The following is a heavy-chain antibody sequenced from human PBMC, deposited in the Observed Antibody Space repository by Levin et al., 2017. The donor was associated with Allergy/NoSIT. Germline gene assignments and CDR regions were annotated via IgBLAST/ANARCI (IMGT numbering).Heavy chain of an antibody. D-gene: IGHD6-6*01. CDR2: IYPDDSDT. Sequence: KVSCKGSGYSFSSYWIGWVRQMPGKGLEWMGIIYPDDSDTRYSPSFQGQVTVSADKSISTAYLQWSSLKASDTAMYYCARGGYSSSSYHLNYWGQGTLVTVSS. CDR3: ARGGYSSSSYHLNY. V-gene: IGHV5-51*01. J-gene: IGHJ4*02. CDR1: GYSFSSYW.